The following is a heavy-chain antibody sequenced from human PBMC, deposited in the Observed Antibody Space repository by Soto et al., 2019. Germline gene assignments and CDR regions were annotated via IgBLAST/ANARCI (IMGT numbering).Heavy chain of an antibody. Sequence: QVPLVESGGGVVQPGRSLRLSCAASGFTFSTYGMHWVRQAPGKGLEWVAVISYDGSNKYYADSVKGRFTISRDNSKNPRYLQMSSLRAEDTAVYYCAKGFSYSVIDYWGQGTLVTVSS. CDR2: ISYDGSNK. D-gene: IGHD5-18*01. CDR3: AKGFSYSVIDY. J-gene: IGHJ4*02. V-gene: IGHV3-30*18. CDR1: GFTFSTYG.